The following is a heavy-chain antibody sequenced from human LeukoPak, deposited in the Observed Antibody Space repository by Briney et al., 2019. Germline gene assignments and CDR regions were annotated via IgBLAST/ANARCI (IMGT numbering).Heavy chain of an antibody. Sequence: GESLKISCQGSGYSFTSYWIGWVRQMPGKGLEWMGIIYPGDSDTRYSPSFQGQVTISADKSISTAYLQWSSLKASDTAMYYCARSPKRVDGYFDYWGQGTLVTVSS. CDR1: GYSFTSYW. D-gene: IGHD3-9*01. CDR2: IYPGDSDT. J-gene: IGHJ4*02. CDR3: ARSPKRVDGYFDY. V-gene: IGHV5-51*01.